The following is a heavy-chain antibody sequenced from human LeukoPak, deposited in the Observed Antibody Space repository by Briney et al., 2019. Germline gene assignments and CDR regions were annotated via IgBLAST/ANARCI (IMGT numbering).Heavy chain of an antibody. V-gene: IGHV1-8*01. CDR3: ARDYGDYYYYYMDV. CDR1: GYTFTSYD. J-gene: IGHJ6*03. D-gene: IGHD4-17*01. CDR2: MNPNSGNT. Sequence: ASVKVSCKASGYTFTSYDINWVRQATGQGLEWMGWMNPNSGNTGYAQKFQGRVTMTRNTSISTAYMELSSLRSEDTAVYYCARDYGDYYYYYMDVSGKGTTVTVSS.